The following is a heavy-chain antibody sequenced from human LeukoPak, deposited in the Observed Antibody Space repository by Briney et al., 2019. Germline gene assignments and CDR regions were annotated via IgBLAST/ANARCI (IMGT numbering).Heavy chain of an antibody. J-gene: IGHJ5*02. V-gene: IGHV3-11*01. D-gene: IGHD2-2*01. CDR2: ISSSGHSI. Sequence: GGSLRLSCAASGFSISDYYITWIRQAPGKGLEWISYISSSGHSIYYADSVKGRFTISKDNSKNSVYLQMDSLRAEDTAVYSCARGSTTLLDWFDPWGQGTLVTVSS. CDR1: GFSISDYY. CDR3: ARGSTTLLDWFDP.